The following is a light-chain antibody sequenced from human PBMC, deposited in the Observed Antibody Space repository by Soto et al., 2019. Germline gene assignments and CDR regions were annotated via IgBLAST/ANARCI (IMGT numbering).Light chain of an antibody. V-gene: IGLV2-14*01. J-gene: IGLJ1*01. CDR3: SSYTSTNTLAV. CDR2: EVN. CDR1: SSDVGGYDY. Sequence: QSALTQPASVSGSPGQSITISCTGTSSDVGGYDYVSWYQLHPGKAPKLMVFEVNNRPSGVSYRFSGSKSGDTASLTISGLQAEDEADYYCSSYTSTNTLAVFGTGTKLTVL.